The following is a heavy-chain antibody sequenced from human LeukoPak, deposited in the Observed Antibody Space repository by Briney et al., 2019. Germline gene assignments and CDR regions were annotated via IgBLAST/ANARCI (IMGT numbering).Heavy chain of an antibody. Sequence: GGSLRLSCAASGFTFSSYGMHWVRQAPGKGLEWVAVISYGGINKYYADSVKGRFTISRDNSKNTLYLQMNSLRAEDTAVYYCTKDGYCSGGSCSYYFDYWGQGTLVTVSS. D-gene: IGHD2-15*01. CDR2: ISYGGINK. CDR3: TKDGYCSGGSCSYYFDY. J-gene: IGHJ4*02. CDR1: GFTFSSYG. V-gene: IGHV3-30*18.